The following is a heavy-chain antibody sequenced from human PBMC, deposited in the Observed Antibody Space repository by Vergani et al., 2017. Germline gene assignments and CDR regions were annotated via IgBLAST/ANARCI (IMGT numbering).Heavy chain of an antibody. J-gene: IGHJ6*02. CDR3: ARERELGIHYYRMGV. CDR2: IKSDGSST. D-gene: IGHD7-27*01. CDR1: GFTFSSYW. V-gene: IGHV3-74*01. Sequence: EVQLVESGGGLVPPGGSLRLSCAASGFTFSSYWMHWVRQAPGKGLVWVSRIKSDGSSTRYADSVKGRFTISRDNAKNTLYLQMNSQRAEDTAVYYCARERELGIHYYRMGVWGQGTTVTVSS.